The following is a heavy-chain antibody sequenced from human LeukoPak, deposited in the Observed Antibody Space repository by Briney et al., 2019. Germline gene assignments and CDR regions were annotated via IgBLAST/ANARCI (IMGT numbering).Heavy chain of an antibody. Sequence: GGSLRLSCAASGFTFDDYAMHWVRQAPGRGLEWVSLITWDSDSTYYADSVKGRFTISRDNSKNSLYLQMNSLRPEDTALYYCAKGTSSWHEFDYWGQGALVTVSS. V-gene: IGHV3-43D*03. D-gene: IGHD6-13*01. J-gene: IGHJ4*02. CDR1: GFTFDDYA. CDR3: AKGTSSWHEFDY. CDR2: ITWDSDST.